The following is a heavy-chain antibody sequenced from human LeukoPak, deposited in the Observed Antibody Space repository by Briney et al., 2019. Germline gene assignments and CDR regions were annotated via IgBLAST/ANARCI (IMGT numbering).Heavy chain of an antibody. CDR3: ARSYSNHLFGMDV. J-gene: IGHJ6*02. CDR2: MYSGGST. Sequence: GGSLRLSCAASGFTFSSYYMTWVRQAPGKGLEWVSVMYSGGSTYYADSVKGRVAISRDNSQNTVFLQMNSVRVEDTAVYYCARSYSNHLFGMDVWGQGTAVTVSS. D-gene: IGHD4-11*01. V-gene: IGHV3-66*01. CDR1: GFTFSSYY.